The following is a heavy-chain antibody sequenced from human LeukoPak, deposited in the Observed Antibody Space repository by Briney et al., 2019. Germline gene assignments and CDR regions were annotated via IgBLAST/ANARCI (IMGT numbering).Heavy chain of an antibody. D-gene: IGHD4-17*01. Sequence: GASVKVSCKASGYTFTGYYMHWVRQAPGQGLEWMGWINPNSGGTNYAQKFQGRVTMTRDASISTAYMELSRLRSDDTAVYYCARVQIDYGDYVYNPTKNFDYWGQGTLVTVSS. CDR2: INPNSGGT. V-gene: IGHV1-2*02. CDR1: GYTFTGYY. CDR3: ARVQIDYGDYVYNPTKNFDY. J-gene: IGHJ4*02.